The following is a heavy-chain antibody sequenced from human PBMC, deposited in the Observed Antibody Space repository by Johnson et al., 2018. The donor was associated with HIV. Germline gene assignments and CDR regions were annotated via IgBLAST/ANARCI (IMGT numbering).Heavy chain of an antibody. Sequence: VQLVESGGGVVQPGRSLRLSCAASAFTFDDYVMSWVRQAPGKGLEWVSGINWNGGSTGYSDSVQGRFTISRDNAKNFLYLQMNSLIAEDTALYYCAREGKYLAGAEDAFDIWGQGTMVTVSS. CDR3: AREGKYLAGAEDAFDI. CDR1: AFTFDDYV. V-gene: IGHV3-20*04. J-gene: IGHJ3*02. D-gene: IGHD2/OR15-2a*01. CDR2: INWNGGST.